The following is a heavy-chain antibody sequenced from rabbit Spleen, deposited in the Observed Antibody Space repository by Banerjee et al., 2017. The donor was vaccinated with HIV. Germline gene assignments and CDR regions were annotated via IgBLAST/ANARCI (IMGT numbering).Heavy chain of an antibody. CDR2: INTGDVTT. V-gene: IGHV1S45*01. J-gene: IGHJ4*01. D-gene: IGHD7-1*01. Sequence: QEQVLESGGGLVKPEGSLKLSCTASGFPFSNKVVMCWVRQAPGKGLEWIACINTGDVTTYYATWVNGRFTISKTSSTTVTLQMTSLTAADTATYFCARSYLGKAITSLNLWGPGTLVTVS. CDR3: ARSYLGKAITSLNL. CDR1: GFPFSNKVV.